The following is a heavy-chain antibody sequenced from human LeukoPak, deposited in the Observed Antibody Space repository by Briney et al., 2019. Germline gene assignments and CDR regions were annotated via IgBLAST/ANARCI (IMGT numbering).Heavy chain of an antibody. CDR1: GFTFSSYW. J-gene: IGHJ6*02. CDR3: VRDSRYCPDV. V-gene: IGHV3-74*01. Sequence: GGSLRLSCAASGFTFSSYWMHWVRQAPGKGLVWVSRLISDGSSASYADSVKGRFTISRDNTKNILYLQMNSLRAEDTAVYYCVRDSRYCPDVWGQGTRSPSP. D-gene: IGHD2-8*02. CDR2: LISDGSSA.